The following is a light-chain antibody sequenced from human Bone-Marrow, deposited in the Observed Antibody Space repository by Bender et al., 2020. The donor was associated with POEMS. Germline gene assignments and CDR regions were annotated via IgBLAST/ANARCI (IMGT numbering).Light chain of an antibody. Sequence: QSALTQPASVSGSPGQSITIPCTGSSGDIGTYNLVSWYQHHPGTAPKLMIYEGSKRPSGVSNRFSGSESGNTASLTISGLQPEDEADYYCCSYAGSFTWVFGGGTKLTVL. V-gene: IGLV2-23*01. CDR3: CSYAGSFTWV. J-gene: IGLJ3*02. CDR1: SGDIGTYNL. CDR2: EGS.